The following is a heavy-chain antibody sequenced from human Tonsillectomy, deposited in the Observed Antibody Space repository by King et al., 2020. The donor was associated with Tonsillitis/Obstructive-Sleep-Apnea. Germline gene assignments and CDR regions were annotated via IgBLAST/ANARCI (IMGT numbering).Heavy chain of an antibody. Sequence: VQLVQSGAEVKKPGSSVKVSCRSSGGTFGRYAISWVRQAPGQGLEWMGGIIPIFSTTNYAQKFQGRVTITADESTSTACMEMNSLRYEDTAVYYCARPPRQATQRDAFDIWGQGTLVTVSS. J-gene: IGHJ3*02. V-gene: IGHV1-69*01. D-gene: IGHD5-12*01. CDR2: IIPIFSTT. CDR3: ARPPRQATQRDAFDI. CDR1: GGTFGRYA.